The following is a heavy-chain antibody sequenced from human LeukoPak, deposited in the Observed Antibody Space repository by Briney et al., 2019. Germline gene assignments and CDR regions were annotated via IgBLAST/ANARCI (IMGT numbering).Heavy chain of an antibody. Sequence: GASVKVSCKASGYTFTGYYMHWVRQAPGQGLEWMGWINPNSGGTNYAQKFQGRVTITRDTSASTAYMELSSLRSEDTAVYYCARSIVGSGSYLPDYWGQGTLVTVSS. J-gene: IGHJ4*02. D-gene: IGHD3-10*01. CDR2: INPNSGGT. CDR3: ARSIVGSGSYLPDY. CDR1: GYTFTGYY. V-gene: IGHV1-2*02.